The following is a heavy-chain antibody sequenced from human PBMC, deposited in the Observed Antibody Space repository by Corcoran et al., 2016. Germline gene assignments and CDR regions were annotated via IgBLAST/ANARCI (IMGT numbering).Heavy chain of an antibody. CDR1: GYSFPNPW. D-gene: IGHD6-19*01. CDR2: IYPGDSDT. J-gene: IGHJ4*02. CDR3: ATRSAGWETVDS. V-gene: IGHV5-51*01. Sequence: EVQLVQSGAEVKKPGESLRISCRGSGYSFPNPWIAWVRQMPGKGLEWMGIIYPGDSDTRYSPSFRGRVTISADKAISPAYLQWTSLKASDTAMYYCATRSAGWETVDSWGQGTLVTVSS.